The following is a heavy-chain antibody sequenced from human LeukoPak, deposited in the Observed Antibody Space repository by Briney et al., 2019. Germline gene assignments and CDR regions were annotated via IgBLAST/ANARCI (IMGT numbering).Heavy chain of an antibody. CDR2: VNHSGST. Sequence: SETLSLTCAVYGESFSGYYWSWIRQPPGKGLEWIGEVNHSGSTNYNPSLKSRVTISVDTSKNQFSLKLSSVTAADTAVYYCARGGPGQQLVLVYWGQGNLVTVSS. CDR3: ARGGPGQQLVLVY. D-gene: IGHD6-13*01. CDR1: GESFSGYY. J-gene: IGHJ4*02. V-gene: IGHV4-34*01.